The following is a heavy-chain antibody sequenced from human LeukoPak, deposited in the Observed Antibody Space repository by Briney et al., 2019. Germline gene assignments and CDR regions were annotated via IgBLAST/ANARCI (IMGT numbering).Heavy chain of an antibody. CDR3: ARSLFLRAAARPNAFDI. Sequence: ASVKVSCKASGGTFSSYAISWVRQAPGQGLEWMGIINPSGGSTSYAQKFQGRVTMTRDISTSTVYMELSSLRSEDTAVYYCARSLFLRAAARPNAFDIWGQGTMVTVSS. D-gene: IGHD6-6*01. CDR2: INPSGGST. V-gene: IGHV1-46*01. J-gene: IGHJ3*02. CDR1: GGTFSSYA.